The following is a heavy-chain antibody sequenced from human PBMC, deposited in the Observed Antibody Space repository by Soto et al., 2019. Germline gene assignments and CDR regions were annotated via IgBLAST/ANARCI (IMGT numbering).Heavy chain of an antibody. V-gene: IGHV1-8*01. J-gene: IGHJ4*02. Sequence: ASVKVSCKASGYTFTSYDINWVRQATGQGLEWMGWMNPNSGNTGYAQKFQGRVTMTRNTSISTAYMELSSLRSEDTAVYYCARTDRGYSSSSRPFDYWGQGTLVTVSS. CDR2: MNPNSGNT. D-gene: IGHD6-6*01. CDR1: GYTFTSYD. CDR3: ARTDRGYSSSSRPFDY.